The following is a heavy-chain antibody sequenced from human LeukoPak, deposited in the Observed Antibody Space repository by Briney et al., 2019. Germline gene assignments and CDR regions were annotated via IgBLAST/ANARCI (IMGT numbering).Heavy chain of an antibody. CDR2: INPNSGGT. D-gene: IGHD3-10*01. CDR3: ARRRYYGSGNYGMDV. CDR1: GYTFTGYY. J-gene: IGHJ6*02. V-gene: IGHV1-2*02. Sequence: ASVKVSCKASGYTFTGYYMYWVRQAPGQGLEWMGWINPNSGGTNYQGRVTMTRDTSISTAYMELSRLRSDDTAVYYCARRRYYGSGNYGMDVWGQGTTVTVSS.